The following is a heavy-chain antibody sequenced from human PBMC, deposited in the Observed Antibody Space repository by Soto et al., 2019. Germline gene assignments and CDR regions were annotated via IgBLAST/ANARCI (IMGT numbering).Heavy chain of an antibody. CDR1: GGSISSYY. Sequence: KPSETLSLTCTVSGGSISSYYWSWIRQPPGKGLEWIGYIYYSGSTNYNPSLKSRVTISVDTSKNQFSLKLSSVTAADTAVYYCASGGYSTIFRVVNYYFDYWGQGTLVTVSS. D-gene: IGHD3-3*01. CDR3: ASGGYSTIFRVVNYYFDY. CDR2: IYYSGST. J-gene: IGHJ4*02. V-gene: IGHV4-59*01.